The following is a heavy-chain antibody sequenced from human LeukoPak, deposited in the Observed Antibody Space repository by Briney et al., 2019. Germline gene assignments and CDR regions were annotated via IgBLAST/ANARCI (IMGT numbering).Heavy chain of an antibody. CDR1: AFTFTTYS. CDR3: ARDPYNWNDGGYGMDV. D-gene: IGHD1-1*01. J-gene: IGHJ6*04. Sequence: GRSLRLSCAASAFTFTTYSMSWVRQAPGKGLEWAANIKKDGSDKYYVDSVKGRFTISRDNAKNSLYLQMNTLRAEDTAVYYCARDPYNWNDGGYGMDVWGKGTTVSVYS. CDR2: IKKDGSDK. V-gene: IGHV3-7*03.